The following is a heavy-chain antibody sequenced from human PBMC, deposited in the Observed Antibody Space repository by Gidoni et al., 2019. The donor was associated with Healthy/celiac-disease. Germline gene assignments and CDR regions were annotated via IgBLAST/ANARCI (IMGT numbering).Heavy chain of an antibody. CDR3: AKDLLHFYGMDV. D-gene: IGHD1-26*01. CDR1: GFTFDDYA. CDR2: ISWNSGSI. Sequence: EVQLVESGGGLVQPGGSLSLSCAASGFTFDDYAMHWVRQAPGKGLEWVSGISWNSGSIGYADSVKGRFTISRDNAKNSLYLQMNSLRAEDTALYYCAKDLLHFYGMDVWGQGTTVTVSS. J-gene: IGHJ6*02. V-gene: IGHV3-9*01.